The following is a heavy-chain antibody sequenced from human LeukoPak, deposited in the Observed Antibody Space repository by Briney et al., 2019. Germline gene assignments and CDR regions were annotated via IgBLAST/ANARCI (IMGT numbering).Heavy chain of an antibody. Sequence: PGGSLSLSCAASGFTFSSYGMHWVRQAPGKGLEWVAVIWYDGSNKYYADSVKGRFTISRDNSKNTLYLQMNSLRAEDTAVYYCAREGHGDYGLDYWGQGTLVTVSS. D-gene: IGHD4-17*01. V-gene: IGHV3-33*01. CDR2: IWYDGSNK. CDR3: AREGHGDYGLDY. CDR1: GFTFSSYG. J-gene: IGHJ4*02.